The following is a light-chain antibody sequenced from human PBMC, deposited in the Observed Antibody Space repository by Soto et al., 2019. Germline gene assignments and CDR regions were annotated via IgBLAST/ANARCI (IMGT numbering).Light chain of an antibody. V-gene: IGKV1-5*01. CDR1: QSINIW. CDR3: QQYDSFPRT. Sequence: DIQMTQSPSTLSASVGDRVTITCRASQSINIWLAWYQQKAGKAPKLLIYDASTLESGVPSRFSGSGSRTEFTLTISSLQPDDFATYYCQQYDSFPRTFGQGTKVEIK. CDR2: DAS. J-gene: IGKJ1*01.